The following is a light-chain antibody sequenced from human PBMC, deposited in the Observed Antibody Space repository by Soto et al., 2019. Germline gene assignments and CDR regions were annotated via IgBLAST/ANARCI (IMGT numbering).Light chain of an antibody. J-gene: IGLJ1*01. V-gene: IGLV2-14*01. CDR1: TGDVGGYDY. CDR2: EVT. CDR3: SSRTSGNTRV. Sequence: QSVLTQPASVSGSPGQSITISCTGTTGDVGGYDYVSWYQQYPYKAPKLIIYEVTNRPSGISNRFSGSKSGNTAFLTIYGLQAEDEADYYCSSRTSGNTRVFGTGTKATVL.